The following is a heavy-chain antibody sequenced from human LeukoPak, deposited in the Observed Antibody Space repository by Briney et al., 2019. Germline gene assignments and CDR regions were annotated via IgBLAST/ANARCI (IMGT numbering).Heavy chain of an antibody. D-gene: IGHD6-13*01. CDR2: IIPIFGTA. J-gene: IGHJ4*02. CDR3: ARSPFGIAAAADYYFDY. CDR1: GGTFSSYA. V-gene: IGHV1-69*01. Sequence: SVKVSCKASGGTFSSYAISWVRQAPGQGLEWMGGIIPIFGTANYAQKFQGRVTITADESTSTAYMELSSLRSEDTAVYYCARSPFGIAAAADYYFDYWGQGTLVTVSS.